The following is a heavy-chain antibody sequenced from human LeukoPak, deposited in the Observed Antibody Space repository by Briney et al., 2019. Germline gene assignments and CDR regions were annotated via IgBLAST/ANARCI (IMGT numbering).Heavy chain of an antibody. V-gene: IGHV3-33*01. J-gene: IGHJ4*02. CDR2: IWYDGSNK. CDR1: GFTFSSYG. CDR3: ARDPGYGDQEAFV. Sequence: GRPLRLSCAASGFTFSSYGMHWVRQAPGKGLEWVAVIWYDGSNKYYADSVKGRFTISRDNSKSTLYLQMNSLRAEDTAVYYCARDPGYGDQEAFVWGQGTLVTVSS. D-gene: IGHD4-17*01.